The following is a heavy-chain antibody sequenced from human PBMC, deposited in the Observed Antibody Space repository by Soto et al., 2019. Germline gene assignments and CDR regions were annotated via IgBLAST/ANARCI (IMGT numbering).Heavy chain of an antibody. V-gene: IGHV5-51*01. CDR3: ARGGVSTRTFDY. D-gene: IGHD3-3*01. Sequence: ESLKISRKGSGYNFAGYWIALVRQMPGKGLELMGIIYPSDSDTRYRPSFQGQVTISADKSISSAYLQWSSLRASDTAMYYCARGGVSTRTFDYWGQGTPVTVSS. CDR1: GYNFAGYW. CDR2: IYPSDSDT. J-gene: IGHJ4*02.